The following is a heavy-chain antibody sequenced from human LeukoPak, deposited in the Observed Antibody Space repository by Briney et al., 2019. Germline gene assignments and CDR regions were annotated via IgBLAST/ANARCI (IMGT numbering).Heavy chain of an antibody. Sequence: GGSLRLSCAASGFTFSSYGMSWVRQAPGKGVEWVSAISGSGGSTYYADSVKGRFTISRDNSKDTLYLQMNSLRAEDTAVYYCAKPRYSGSYHQTFDYWGQGTLVTVSS. D-gene: IGHD1-26*01. J-gene: IGHJ4*02. CDR2: ISGSGGST. CDR3: AKPRYSGSYHQTFDY. V-gene: IGHV3-23*01. CDR1: GFTFSSYG.